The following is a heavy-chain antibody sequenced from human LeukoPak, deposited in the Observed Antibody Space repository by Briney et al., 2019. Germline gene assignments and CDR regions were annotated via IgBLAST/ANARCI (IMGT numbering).Heavy chain of an antibody. D-gene: IGHD3-10*01. Sequence: PGGSLRLSCAASGFTFSSYAMHWVRQAPGKGLEWVAVISYDGSNKYYADSVKGRFTISRDNSKNTLYLQMNSLRAEDTAVYYCARDLNLVHMVRGVMILYGMDVGGQGTTVTVSS. J-gene: IGHJ6*02. CDR2: ISYDGSNK. V-gene: IGHV3-30-3*01. CDR1: GFTFSSYA. CDR3: ARDLNLVHMVRGVMILYGMDV.